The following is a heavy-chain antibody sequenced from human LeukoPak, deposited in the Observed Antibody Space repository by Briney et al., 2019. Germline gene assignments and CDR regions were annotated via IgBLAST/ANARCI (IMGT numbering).Heavy chain of an antibody. J-gene: IGHJ6*02. CDR3: ARDTPRGIVVVGETYHYYGMDV. CDR1: GFSFSSYA. CDR2: ISYDGYNK. Sequence: PGGSLRLSCAASGFSFSSYAMHWVRQAPGKGLDWVAVISYDGYNKQYADSVKGRFTISRDNPKNTLYLQMKSLRVEDTAVYYCARDTPRGIVVVGETYHYYGMDVWGQGTTVTVSS. D-gene: IGHD6-13*01. V-gene: IGHV3-30-3*01.